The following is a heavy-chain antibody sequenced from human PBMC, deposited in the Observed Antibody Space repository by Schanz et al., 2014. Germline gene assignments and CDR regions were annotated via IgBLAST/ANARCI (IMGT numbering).Heavy chain of an antibody. CDR1: GYTFTSYA. CDR2: INTNTGNP. CDR3: TTETIAMAGTFSI. J-gene: IGHJ4*02. D-gene: IGHD6-19*01. V-gene: IGHV7-4-1*02. Sequence: QVQLVQSGSELKKPGASVKVSCKASGYTFTSYAMNWVRRATGQGREWVGWINTNTGNPTYAQGFTGRFVFSLDTSVSTAYLQISSLKADDAAAYYCTTETIAMAGTFSIWGQGTLVTVSS.